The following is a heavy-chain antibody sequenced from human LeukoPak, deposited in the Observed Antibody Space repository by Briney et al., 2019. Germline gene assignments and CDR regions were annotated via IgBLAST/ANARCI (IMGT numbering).Heavy chain of an antibody. V-gene: IGHV3-48*03. Sequence: PGGSLRLSCAASGFTFSDYEMNWVRQAPGKGLEWISYISTGGRTVKYADSVKGRFTISRDNARSSLFLQMSNLRVEDTAVYFCARGATVTYYFDHWGQGILVAVSS. J-gene: IGHJ4*02. CDR3: ARGATVTYYFDH. CDR1: GFTFSDYE. D-gene: IGHD4-17*01. CDR2: ISTGGRTV.